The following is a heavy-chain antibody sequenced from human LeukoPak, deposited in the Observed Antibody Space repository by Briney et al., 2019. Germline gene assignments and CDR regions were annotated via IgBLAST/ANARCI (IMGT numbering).Heavy chain of an antibody. D-gene: IGHD2-15*01. V-gene: IGHV3-23*01. CDR2: ISGSGGRT. J-gene: IGHJ6*02. Sequence: GGSLRLSCAASGFTFSSYAMSWVRQAPGKGLEWVSAISGSGGRTYYADSVKGRFTISRDNAKNSLYLQMNSLRAEDTAVYYCARYCSGGSCYSNYYYGMDVWGQGTTVTVSS. CDR3: ARYCSGGSCYSNYYYGMDV. CDR1: GFTFSSYA.